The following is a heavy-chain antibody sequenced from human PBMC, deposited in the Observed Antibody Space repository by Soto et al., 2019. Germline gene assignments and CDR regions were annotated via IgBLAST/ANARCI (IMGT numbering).Heavy chain of an antibody. CDR3: AQLDPSLGGPAATWFDT. D-gene: IGHD3-16*01. V-gene: IGHV2-5*02. Sequence: SGPTLVNPTQTLTLTCRFSGISLKSTGVGVGWIRQPPGKALEWLALIYWDDDKRYSPSLKSRLAITKDTSKNQVVLTMTNMDPVDTATYYCAQLDPSLGGPAATWFDTWGQGNLLTVSS. CDR1: GISLKSTGVG. CDR2: IYWDDDK. J-gene: IGHJ5*02.